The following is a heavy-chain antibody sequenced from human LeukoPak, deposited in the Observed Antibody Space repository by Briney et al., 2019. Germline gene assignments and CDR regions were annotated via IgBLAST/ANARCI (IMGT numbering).Heavy chain of an antibody. J-gene: IGHJ5*02. V-gene: IGHV3-21*01. CDR1: GFTFSSYN. CDR3: ARVHYYDSSGYYA. CDR2: ISSSSSYI. Sequence: PGGSLRLSCAASGFTFSSYNMNWVRQAPGKGLEXXSSISSSSSYIYYADSVKGRFTISRDNAKNSLYLQMNSLRAEDTAVYYCARVHYYDSSGYYAWGQGTLVTVSS. D-gene: IGHD3-22*01.